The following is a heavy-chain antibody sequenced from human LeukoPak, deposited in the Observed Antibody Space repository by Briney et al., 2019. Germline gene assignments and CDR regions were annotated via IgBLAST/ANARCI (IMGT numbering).Heavy chain of an antibody. CDR3: VKGSSTETYSAEYFEH. V-gene: IGHV3-11*01. D-gene: IGHD2-15*01. CDR2: ISSDGATF. J-gene: IGHJ1*01. CDR1: GFFFSDYY. Sequence: GGSLRLSCTASGFFFSDYYMTWIRQAPGKGLEWLAYISSDGATFHYADSLKGRFSISRDNHKNSLYLQMNSLRADDTAVYYCVKGSSTETYSAEYFEHWGQGTLVTVSS.